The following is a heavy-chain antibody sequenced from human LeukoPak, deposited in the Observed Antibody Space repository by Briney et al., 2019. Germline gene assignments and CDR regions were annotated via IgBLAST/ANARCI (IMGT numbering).Heavy chain of an antibody. CDR3: ARGLGELLFPY. J-gene: IGHJ4*02. D-gene: IGHD3-10*01. V-gene: IGHV4-59*08. CDR2: ISYTGST. Sequence: PSETLSLTCTVSGGSISNYYWSWIRQPPGKGLEWTGYISYTGSTNYNPSLKSRVTISVDTSKNQFSLKLSSVTAADTAVYYCARGLGELLFPYWGQGTLVTVSS. CDR1: GGSISNYY.